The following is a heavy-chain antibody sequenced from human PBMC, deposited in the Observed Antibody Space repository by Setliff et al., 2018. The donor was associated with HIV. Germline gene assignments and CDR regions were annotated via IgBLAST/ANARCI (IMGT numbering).Heavy chain of an antibody. J-gene: IGHJ3*01. CDR2: ISTSGST. CDR1: GGSISSYY. Sequence: SETLSLTCTVSGGSISSYYWSWIRQPPGKGLEWIGYISTSGSTKYNPSLKSRVTVLVDPSNNQFSLRLSSVTAADTAVYYCARVQMAYAAFDVWGQGTMVTVSS. CDR3: ARVQMAYAAFDV. V-gene: IGHV4-4*09. D-gene: IGHD4-17*01.